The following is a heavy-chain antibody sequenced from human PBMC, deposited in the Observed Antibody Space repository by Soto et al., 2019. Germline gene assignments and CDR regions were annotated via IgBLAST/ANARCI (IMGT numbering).Heavy chain of an antibody. CDR3: ARAMASYDAFDI. CDR1: GFTFSDYY. Sequence: QVQLVESGGGLVKPGGSPRLSCAASGFTFSDYYMSWVRQAPGKGLEWISYIRHSGNTIYYADSVKGRFTISRDNAKNSLYLQMNSLRAEDTAVYYCARAMASYDAFDIWGQGTMVTVSS. J-gene: IGHJ3*02. V-gene: IGHV3-11*01. CDR2: IRHSGNTI. D-gene: IGHD1-26*01.